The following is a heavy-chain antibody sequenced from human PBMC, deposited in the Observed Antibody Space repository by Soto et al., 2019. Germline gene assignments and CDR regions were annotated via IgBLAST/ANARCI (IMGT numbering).Heavy chain of an antibody. CDR1: GFTFSSYG. CDR2: ISYDGSNK. Sequence: QVQLVESGGGVVQPGRSLRLSCAASGFTFSSYGMHWVRQAPGKGLEWVAVISYDGSNKYYADSVKGRFTISRDNSKNTLYLQMNSLRAEDTAVYYCAKVVAAAGTSCDYWGQGTLVTVSS. CDR3: AKVVAAAGTSCDY. V-gene: IGHV3-30*18. J-gene: IGHJ4*02. D-gene: IGHD6-13*01.